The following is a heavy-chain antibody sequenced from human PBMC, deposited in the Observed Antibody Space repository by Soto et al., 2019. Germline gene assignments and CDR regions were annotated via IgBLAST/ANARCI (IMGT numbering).Heavy chain of an antibody. Sequence: SETLSLTCTVSGGSISSYYWSWIRQTPGKGLEWIGYIYYSGSTNYNPSLKSRVTISVDTSKNQFSLKLSSVTAADTAVYYCAREGVGSYSKLYYYYGMDVWGQGTTVTVSS. CDR1: GGSISSYY. J-gene: IGHJ6*02. D-gene: IGHD4-4*01. CDR2: IYYSGST. CDR3: AREGVGSYSKLYYYYGMDV. V-gene: IGHV4-59*01.